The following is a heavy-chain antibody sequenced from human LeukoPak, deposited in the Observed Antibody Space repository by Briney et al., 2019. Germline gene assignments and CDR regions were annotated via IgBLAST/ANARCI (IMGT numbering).Heavy chain of an antibody. CDR3: AREATAAGIKYFQH. V-gene: IGHV4-59*12. CDR2: IYYSGST. Sequence: SETLSLTCTVSGGSISSYYWSWIRQPPGKGLEWIGYIYYSGSTNYNPSLKSRVTISVDTSKNQFSLKLSSVTAADTAVYYCAREATAAGIKYFQHWGQGTLVTVSS. J-gene: IGHJ1*01. CDR1: GGSISSYY. D-gene: IGHD6-13*01.